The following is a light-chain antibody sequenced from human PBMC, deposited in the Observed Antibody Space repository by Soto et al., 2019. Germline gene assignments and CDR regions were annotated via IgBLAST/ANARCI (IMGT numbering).Light chain of an antibody. CDR3: FSKISGFVYG. Sequence: QSVLAQPASVSGSFGQSITISCSGPNTDLGVYGYVSWYQHHPGKAPKSLIYDVNNRPSGISDRFSGSKSGDTASLTISGLQAEDEADYFCFSKISGFVYGFGTGTKVTVL. J-gene: IGLJ1*01. CDR2: DVN. CDR1: NTDLGVYGY. V-gene: IGLV2-14*01.